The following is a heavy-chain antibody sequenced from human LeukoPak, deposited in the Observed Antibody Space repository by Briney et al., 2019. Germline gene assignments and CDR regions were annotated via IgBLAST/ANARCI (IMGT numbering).Heavy chain of an antibody. V-gene: IGHV1-18*01. J-gene: IGHJ4*02. Sequence: GASVKVSFKASGYTFTIYGISWVRQAPGQGLEWMGWISAYTGNTNYAQNLQGRVIITTDTSTSTAYMELRSLRSDDTAVYYCARDGVAEAGVFDNWGQGTLVTVSS. CDR2: ISAYTGNT. CDR3: ARDGVAEAGVFDN. CDR1: GYTFTIYG. D-gene: IGHD6-13*01.